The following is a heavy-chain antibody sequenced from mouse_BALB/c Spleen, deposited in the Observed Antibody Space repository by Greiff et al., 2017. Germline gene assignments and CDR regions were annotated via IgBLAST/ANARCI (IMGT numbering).Heavy chain of an antibody. CDR2: ISSGSSTI. V-gene: IGHV5-17*02. D-gene: IGHD2-1*01. Sequence: EVQRVESGGGLVQPGGSRKLSCAASGFTFSSFGMHWVRQAPGKGLEWVAYISSGSSTIYYADTVNGRFTISRDNPKNTLFLQMTSLRSEDTAMYYCAYSSFDYWGQGTTLTVSS. J-gene: IGHJ2*01. CDR3: AYSSFDY. CDR1: GFTFSSFG.